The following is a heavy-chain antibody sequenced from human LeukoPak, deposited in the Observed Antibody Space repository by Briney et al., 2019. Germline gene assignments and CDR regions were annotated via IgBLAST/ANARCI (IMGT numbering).Heavy chain of an antibody. J-gene: IGHJ4*02. CDR2: IRGRGNYV. V-gene: IGHV3-23*01. D-gene: IGHD5-12*01. CDR1: GFTFSSYA. CDR3: AKGGVYGGYDLSFEY. Sequence: GRSLRLSCAASGFTFSSYAMSWVRQAPGKGLEWVSSIRGRGNYVYYADSVKGRFTISRDNSKNTLYLQMNSLRADDTAVYYCAKGGVYGGYDLSFEYWGQGALVTVSS.